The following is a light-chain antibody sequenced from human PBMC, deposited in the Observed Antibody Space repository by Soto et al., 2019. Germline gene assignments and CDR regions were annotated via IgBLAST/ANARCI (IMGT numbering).Light chain of an antibody. V-gene: IGLV1-40*01. CDR2: GNS. J-gene: IGLJ2*01. CDR1: SSNIGAGYD. Sequence: QSVLTQPPSVSGARGQRVTISCTGSSSNIGAGYDVYWYQQLPGTAPKLLIYGNSNRPSGVPDRFSGSKSGTSASLAITGLQAEDEAEYYCQSYDSSLSGYVVFGGGTKLTVL. CDR3: QSYDSSLSGYVV.